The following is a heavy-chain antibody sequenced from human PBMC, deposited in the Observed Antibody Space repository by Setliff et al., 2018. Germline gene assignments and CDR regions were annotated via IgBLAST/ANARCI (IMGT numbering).Heavy chain of an antibody. V-gene: IGHV4-59*11. CDR3: ATGGVLLVTDKYDY. CDR2: IYYSGST. Sequence: PSETLSLTCTVSGGSISSHYWSWIRQPPGKGLEWIGSIYYSGSTNYNPSLKSRVTISVYTSKNQFSLKLSSVTAADAAWYFCATGGVLLVTDKYDYWGQGTLVTVSS. J-gene: IGHJ4*02. D-gene: IGHD2-21*02. CDR1: GGSISSHY.